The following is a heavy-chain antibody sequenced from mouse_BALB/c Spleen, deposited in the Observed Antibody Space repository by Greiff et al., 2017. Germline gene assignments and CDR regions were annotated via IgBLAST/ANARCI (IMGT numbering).Heavy chain of an antibody. CDR3: ARWGNYYAIDY. Sequence: EVLLVESGGGLVQPGGSRKLSCAASGFTFSSFGMHWVSQAPEKGLEWVAYISSGSSTIYYADTVKGRFTITRDNPKNTLFLQMTSLRSEDTAMYYCARWGNYYAIDYWGQGTSLTVSS. J-gene: IGHJ4*01. CDR1: GFTFSSFG. CDR2: ISSGSSTI. V-gene: IGHV5-17*02.